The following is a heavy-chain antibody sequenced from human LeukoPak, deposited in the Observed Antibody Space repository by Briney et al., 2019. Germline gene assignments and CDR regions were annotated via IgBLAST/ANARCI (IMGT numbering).Heavy chain of an antibody. Sequence: GGSLRLSCAASRFTFSSYWMHWVRQAPGKGLVWVSRINSDGSSTSYADSVMGRFTISRDNAKNTLYLQMNSLRAEDTAVYYCATSTYCSGGSCYSRTFQYWGQGTLVTVSS. CDR2: INSDGSST. D-gene: IGHD2-15*01. CDR3: ATSTYCSGGSCYSRTFQY. CDR1: RFTFSSYW. V-gene: IGHV3-74*01. J-gene: IGHJ4*02.